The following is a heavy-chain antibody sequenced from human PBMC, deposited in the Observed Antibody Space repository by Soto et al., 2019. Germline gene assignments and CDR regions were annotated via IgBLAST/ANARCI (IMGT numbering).Heavy chain of an antibody. CDR1: GGSINSYY. D-gene: IGHD3-3*01. V-gene: IGHV4-4*07. J-gene: IGHJ5*02. CDR3: ARGPRLTIFGVAQGLWFDP. Sequence: PSETLSLTCTVSGGSINSYYWSWIRHRAGKGLEWIGRIYTSGSTNYNPSLKSRVTMSVDTSKNQFSLKLSSVTAADTAVYYCARGPRLTIFGVAQGLWFDPWGQGTLVTVSS. CDR2: IYTSGST.